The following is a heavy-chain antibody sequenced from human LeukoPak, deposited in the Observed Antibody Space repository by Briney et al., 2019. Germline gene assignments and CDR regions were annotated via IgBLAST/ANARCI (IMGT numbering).Heavy chain of an antibody. J-gene: IGHJ4*02. Sequence: PGGSLRLSCAASGFTFSSYAMHWVRQAPGKGLEWVAVISYDGSNKYYADSVKGRFTISRDNSKNTLYLQMNSLRAEDTAVYYCASSNYYGDGYWGRGTLVTVSS. CDR3: ASSNYYGDGY. CDR2: ISYDGSNK. CDR1: GFTFSSYA. D-gene: IGHD4-17*01. V-gene: IGHV3-30-3*01.